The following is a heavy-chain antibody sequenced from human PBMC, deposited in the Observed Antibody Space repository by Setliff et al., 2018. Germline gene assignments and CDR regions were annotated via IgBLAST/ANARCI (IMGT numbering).Heavy chain of an antibody. CDR1: GFIFNNFW. V-gene: IGHV3-7*03. Sequence: GGSLRLSCSASGFIFNNFWMSWVRQAPGKGLECVSATSGSETYYVDSVKGRFTVSRDNPKNSLYLQMSSLRAEDTAIYYCARDRGGASTRDHWGQGTLVTVSS. J-gene: IGHJ4*01. CDR2: TSGSET. CDR3: ARDRGGASTRDH. D-gene: IGHD1-26*01.